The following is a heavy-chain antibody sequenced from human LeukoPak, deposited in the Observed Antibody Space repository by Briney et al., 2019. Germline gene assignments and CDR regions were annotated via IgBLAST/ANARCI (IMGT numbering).Heavy chain of an antibody. Sequence: PGGSLRLSCAASGFTFRSSAMHWVRQAPGKGLEWVAVTSYDGRNKYYADSAKGRFTISRDNSKNTLYLQMNSLRADDTAVYYCARANWNDDAFDIWGQGTMVTVS. CDR2: TSYDGRNK. J-gene: IGHJ3*02. CDR1: GFTFRSSA. CDR3: ARANWNDDAFDI. D-gene: IGHD1-20*01. V-gene: IGHV3-30*14.